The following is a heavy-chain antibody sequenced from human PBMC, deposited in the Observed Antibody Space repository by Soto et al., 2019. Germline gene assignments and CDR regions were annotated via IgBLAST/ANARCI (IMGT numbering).Heavy chain of an antibody. Sequence: PGESLKISCQGSGYIFSTYWISWARQMPGKGLEWIGRIDPSDSYTRYSPSFEGHVTISADKSINTAYLQWSTLQASDSAIYYCARLLGSSWYYSDYWGQGTLVTVSS. CDR1: GYIFSTYW. CDR2: IDPSDSYT. V-gene: IGHV5-10-1*01. CDR3: ARLLGSSWYYSDY. D-gene: IGHD6-13*01. J-gene: IGHJ4*02.